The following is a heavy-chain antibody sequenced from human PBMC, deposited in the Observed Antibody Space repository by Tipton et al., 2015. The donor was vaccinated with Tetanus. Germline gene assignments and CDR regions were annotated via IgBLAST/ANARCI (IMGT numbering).Heavy chain of an antibody. CDR3: VRGQVSAMDV. V-gene: IGHV6-1*01. CDR1: GDCVSRNNIA. Sequence: GLVKPSQTLSLTCAISGDCVSRNNIAWNWIRQSPSRGLEWLGRAYYASKWVNNYAASVKSRLNINPDTSKNQFSLHLSSVTPEDSAVYYCVRGQVSAMDVWGQGTTVIVSS. J-gene: IGHJ6*02. CDR2: AYYASKWVN.